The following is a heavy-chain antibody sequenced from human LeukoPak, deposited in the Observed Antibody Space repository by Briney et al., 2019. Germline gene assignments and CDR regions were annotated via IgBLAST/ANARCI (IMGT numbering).Heavy chain of an antibody. CDR2: INHSGST. J-gene: IGHJ6*03. D-gene: IGHD1/OR15-1a*01. CDR1: GGSFSGYY. CDR3: ARVAVTTVYYYYMDV. V-gene: IGHV4-34*01. Sequence: PSETLSLTCAVYGGSFSGYYWSWIRQPPGKGLEWIGEINHSGSTNYNPSLKSRVTISVDTSKNQFSLKLSSVTAADTAVYYCARVAVTTVYYYYMDVWGKGTTVTVSS.